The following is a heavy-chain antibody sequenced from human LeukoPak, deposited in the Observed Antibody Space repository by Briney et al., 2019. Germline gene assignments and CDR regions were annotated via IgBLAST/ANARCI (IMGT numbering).Heavy chain of an antibody. V-gene: IGHV4-31*03. CDR1: GGSLSSGGYY. Sequence: SETLSLTCTVSGGSLSSGGYYWSWIGQHPGKGLVWFGYIYYSGSTYYNPSLKSRVTISVDTSKNQFSLKLSSVTAADTAVYYCARGRLSNCSSTSCQPPIYDFWSGYYTLYYYYYGIDVWGQGTTVTASS. J-gene: IGHJ6*02. D-gene: IGHD3-3*01. CDR3: ARGRLSNCSSTSCQPPIYDFWSGYYTLYYYYYGIDV. CDR2: IYYSGST.